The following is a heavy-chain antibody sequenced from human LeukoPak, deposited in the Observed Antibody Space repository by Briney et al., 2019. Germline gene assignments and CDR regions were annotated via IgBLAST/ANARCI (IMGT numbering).Heavy chain of an antibody. CDR1: GIIFSNYA. CDR3: ARGRQGAKTRYFDL. D-gene: IGHD1-26*01. V-gene: IGHV3-64*01. Sequence: GGSLRLSCAASGIIFSNYAMRWVRQGPGKGLECISTISSDGGSTYYANSVKGRFTISRDNSKNTLYLQMGSLRAEDMAVYYCARGRQGAKTRYFDLWGRGTRVTVSS. CDR2: ISSDGGST. J-gene: IGHJ2*01.